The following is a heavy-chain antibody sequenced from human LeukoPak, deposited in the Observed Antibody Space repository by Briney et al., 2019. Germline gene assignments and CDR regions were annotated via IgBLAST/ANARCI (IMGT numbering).Heavy chain of an antibody. D-gene: IGHD2-15*01. CDR1: GGSISSYY. Sequence: ASETLSLTCTVSGGSISSYYWSWIRQPPGKGLEWIGRIFNSEYTDYNPSLKSRVTISVVTSKNQCSLKVTSVTAADTAVYYCARDCSADSCTPFDPWGQGTLVTVSS. CDR2: IFNSEYT. V-gene: IGHV4-4*08. CDR3: ARDCSADSCTPFDP. J-gene: IGHJ5*02.